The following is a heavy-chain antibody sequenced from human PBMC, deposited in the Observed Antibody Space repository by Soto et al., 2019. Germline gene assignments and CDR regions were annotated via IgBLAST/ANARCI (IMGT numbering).Heavy chain of an antibody. CDR2: ISGSGGST. Sequence: EVQLLESGGGLVQPGGSLRLSCAASGFTFSIYAMNWVRQAPGKGLEWVSVISGSGGSTYYADSVKGRFTISRDNSKNTLYLRMNSPRAEDTAVYYCARRTVGWYFDLWGRGTLVTVSS. CDR3: ARRTVGWYFDL. D-gene: IGHD4-17*01. CDR1: GFTFSIYA. J-gene: IGHJ2*01. V-gene: IGHV3-23*01.